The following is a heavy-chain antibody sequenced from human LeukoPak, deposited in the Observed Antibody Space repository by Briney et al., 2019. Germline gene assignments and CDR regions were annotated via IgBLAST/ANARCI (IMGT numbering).Heavy chain of an antibody. Sequence: ASVKVFCKASGYTFTSNAISWVRQAPGQGLEWMGWISAYNGNTNYAQKFQGRVTMTTDTSTTTAYMELRSLRYDDTAVYYCARDGAVAGEFDYWGQGTLVTVSS. V-gene: IGHV1-18*04. CDR3: ARDGAVAGEFDY. CDR2: ISAYNGNT. CDR1: GYTFTSNA. J-gene: IGHJ4*02. D-gene: IGHD6-19*01.